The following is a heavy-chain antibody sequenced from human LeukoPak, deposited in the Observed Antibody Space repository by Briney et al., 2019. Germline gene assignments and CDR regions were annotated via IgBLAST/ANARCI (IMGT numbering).Heavy chain of an antibody. V-gene: IGHV3-11*01. CDR1: GFSFSDYD. D-gene: IGHD3-22*01. J-gene: IGHJ4*02. CDR2: IRSDGSTI. CDR3: AREGRGYYGDFDF. Sequence: GGSLGLSCSASGFSFSDYDMNWIRQAPGKGLEWVSYIRSDGSTIYDAASVRGRFSTSRNNAAQSLFLQMNSLRVDDTAVYYCAREGRGYYGDFDFWGQGTLVTVSS.